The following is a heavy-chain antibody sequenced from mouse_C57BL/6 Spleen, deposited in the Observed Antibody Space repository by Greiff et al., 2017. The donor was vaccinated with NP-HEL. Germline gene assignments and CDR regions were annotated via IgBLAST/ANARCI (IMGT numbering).Heavy chain of an antibody. V-gene: IGHV3-6*01. CDR1: GYSITSGYY. J-gene: IGHJ3*01. CDR3: AIDSSGYRFAY. CDR2: ISYDGSN. Sequence: DVQLQESGPGLVKPSQSLSLTCSVTGYSITSGYYWNWIRQFPGNKLEWMGYISYDGSNNYNPSLKNRISITRDTSKNQFFLKLNSVTTEDTATYYCAIDSSGYRFAYWGQGTLVTVSA. D-gene: IGHD3-2*02.